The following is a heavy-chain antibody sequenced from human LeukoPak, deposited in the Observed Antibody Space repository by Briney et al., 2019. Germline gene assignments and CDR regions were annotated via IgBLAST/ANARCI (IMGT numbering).Heavy chain of an antibody. Sequence: PSETLSLTCTVSGGSVNSGNYYWSWIRQHPGKGLEWIGYIYYSGSTYYNPSLKSRVTISVDTSKNQFSLKLSSVTAADTAVYYCASSYYYVFDYWGQGTLVTVSS. CDR2: IYYSGST. CDR3: ASSYYYVFDY. D-gene: IGHD3-10*02. V-gene: IGHV4-31*03. CDR1: GGSVNSGNYY. J-gene: IGHJ4*02.